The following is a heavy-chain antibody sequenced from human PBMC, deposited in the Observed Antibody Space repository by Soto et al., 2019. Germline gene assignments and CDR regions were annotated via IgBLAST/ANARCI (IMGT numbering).Heavy chain of an antibody. D-gene: IGHD6-13*01. J-gene: IGHJ5*02. Sequence: SETLSLTCTVSGGSISSSSYYWGWIRQPPGKGLEWIGSIYYSGSTYYNPSLKSRVTISVDTSKNQFSLKLSSVTAADTAVYYCARPRPGTTGYSSSWYGVFFDPWGQGTLVTVSS. CDR2: IYYSGST. V-gene: IGHV4-39*01. CDR3: ARPRPGTTGYSSSWYGVFFDP. CDR1: GGSISSSSYY.